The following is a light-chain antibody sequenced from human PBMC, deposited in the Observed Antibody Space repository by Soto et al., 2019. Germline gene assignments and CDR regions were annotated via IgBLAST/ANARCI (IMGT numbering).Light chain of an antibody. CDR1: QSVGIY. V-gene: IGKV3-11*01. CDR3: QYRNTWPPA. Sequence: EIVLTQSPATLSLSPGERATLSCRASQSVGIYLGWYQQRPGQAPRLLIYDASNRAAGIPARFSGSGSGTDFNLTINSLAPEDFAVYYCQYRNTWPPAFGQGTRLEIK. J-gene: IGKJ5*01. CDR2: DAS.